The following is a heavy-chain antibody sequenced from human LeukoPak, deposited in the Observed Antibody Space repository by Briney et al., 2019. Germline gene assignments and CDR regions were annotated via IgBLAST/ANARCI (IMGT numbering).Heavy chain of an antibody. J-gene: IGHJ6*03. CDR2: IYGGST. CDR1: GFTVSDNY. D-gene: IGHD2/OR15-2a*01. Sequence: PGGSLRLSCAASGFTVSDNYMTWVRQAPGMGLEWVSIIYGGSTYYADSVKGRFTISRDNSKNTVYLQMNSLRAEDTAVYYCARDFEGVHRTTNSYTYYYMYVWGKGTTVIVSS. CDR3: ARDFEGVHRTTNSYTYYYMYV. V-gene: IGHV3-53*01.